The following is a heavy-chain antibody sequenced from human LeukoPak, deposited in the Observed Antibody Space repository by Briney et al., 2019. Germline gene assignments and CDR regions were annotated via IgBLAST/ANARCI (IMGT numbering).Heavy chain of an antibody. J-gene: IGHJ4*02. D-gene: IGHD3-3*01. CDR3: ARLPIFGVVRGDY. CDR2: IYYSGST. CDR1: GGSISSSSYY. V-gene: IGHV4-39*01. Sequence: SETLSLTCTVSGGSISSSSYYWGWIRQPPGKGLEWIGSIYYSGSTCYNPSLKSRVTISVDTSKNQFSLKLSSVTAADTAVYYCARLPIFGVVRGDYWGQGTLVTVSS.